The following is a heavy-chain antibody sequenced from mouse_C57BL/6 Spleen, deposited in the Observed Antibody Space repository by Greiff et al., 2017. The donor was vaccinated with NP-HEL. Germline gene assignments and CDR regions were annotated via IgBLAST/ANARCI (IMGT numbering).Heavy chain of an antibody. CDR1: GYTFTSYW. CDR3: AREPHYYGSSPWYFDV. V-gene: IGHV1-53*01. J-gene: IGHJ1*03. Sequence: QVQLQQPGTELVKPGASVKLSCKASGYTFTSYWMHWVKQRPGQGLEWIGNINPSNGGTNYNEKFKGKATLTADKSSSTAYMELRSLTSEDSAVYFCAREPHYYGSSPWYFDVWGTGTTVTVSS. D-gene: IGHD1-1*01. CDR2: INPSNGGT.